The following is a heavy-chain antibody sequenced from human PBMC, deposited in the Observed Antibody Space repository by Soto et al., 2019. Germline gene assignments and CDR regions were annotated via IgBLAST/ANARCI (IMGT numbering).Heavy chain of an antibody. D-gene: IGHD6-19*01. V-gene: IGHV1-69*01. CDR2: IIPIFGTA. CDR1: GGTFSSYA. Sequence: QVQLVQSGAEVKKPGSSVKVSCKASGGTFSSYAISWVRQAPGQGLEWMGGIIPIFGTANYAQKFQGRVTITADEATSTAYMELSSLRSEDTAVYYCARGGVAGTKGAWWFDPWGQGTLVTVSS. CDR3: ARGGVAGTKGAWWFDP. J-gene: IGHJ5*02.